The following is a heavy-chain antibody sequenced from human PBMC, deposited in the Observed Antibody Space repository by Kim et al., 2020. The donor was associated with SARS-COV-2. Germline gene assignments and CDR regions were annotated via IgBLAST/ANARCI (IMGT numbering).Heavy chain of an antibody. Sequence: SVKVSCKASGFTFTSSAMQWVRQARGQRLEWIGWIVVGSGNTNYAQKFQERVTITRDMSTSTAYMELSSLRSEDTAVYYCAAHVVVPGDYYYYYGMDVWGQGTTVTVSS. CDR2: IVVGSGNT. CDR3: AAHVVVPGDYYYYYGMDV. D-gene: IGHD2-15*01. V-gene: IGHV1-58*02. J-gene: IGHJ6*02. CDR1: GFTFTSSA.